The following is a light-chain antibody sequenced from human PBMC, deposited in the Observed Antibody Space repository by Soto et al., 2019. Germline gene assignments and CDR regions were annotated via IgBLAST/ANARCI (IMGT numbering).Light chain of an antibody. V-gene: IGKV1-5*01. CDR2: AAS. Sequence: DIQMTQSPSTLSASGSERVTTTCRASESISSWLAWYQQKPGKAPKLMIYAASSLQSGVPSRFSGSGSGTEFTLTISSLQPDDFATYYCQQYNSYSFGQGTEVGIK. J-gene: IGKJ1*01. CDR3: QQYNSYS. CDR1: ESISSW.